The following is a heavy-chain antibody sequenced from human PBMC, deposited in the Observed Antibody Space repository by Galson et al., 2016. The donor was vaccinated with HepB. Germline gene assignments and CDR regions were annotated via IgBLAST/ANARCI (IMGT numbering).Heavy chain of an antibody. CDR3: AKERGRYGSGHFYAMEV. V-gene: IGHV3-9*01. J-gene: IGHJ6*04. Sequence: SLRLSCAASGFTFDDYAMHWVRQTPGRGLEWVSGISWNSGTIDYADSVKGRYTISRDNAKNSLYLQMNSLRAEDTAFYYCAKERGRYGSGHFYAMEVWGKGTTVTVSS. D-gene: IGHD3-10*01. CDR1: GFTFDDYA. CDR2: ISWNSGTI.